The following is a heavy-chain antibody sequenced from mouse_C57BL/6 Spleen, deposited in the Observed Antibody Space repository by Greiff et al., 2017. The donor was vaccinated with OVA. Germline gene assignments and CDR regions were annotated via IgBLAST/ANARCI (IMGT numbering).Heavy chain of an antibody. V-gene: IGHV10-1*01. J-gene: IGHJ4*01. Sequence: EVHLVESGGGLVQPKGSLKLSCAASGFSFNTYAMNWVRQAPGKGLEWVARIRSKSNNYATYYADSVKDRFTISRDDSESMLYLQMNNLKTEDTAMYYCVRHESSYLYYYAMDYWGQGTSVTVSS. CDR3: VRHESSYLYYYAMDY. D-gene: IGHD1-1*01. CDR2: IRSKSNNYAT. CDR1: GFSFNTYA.